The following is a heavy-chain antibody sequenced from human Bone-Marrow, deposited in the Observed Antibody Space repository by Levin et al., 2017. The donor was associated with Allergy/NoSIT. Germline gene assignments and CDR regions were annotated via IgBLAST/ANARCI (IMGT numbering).Heavy chain of an antibody. J-gene: IGHJ5*02. D-gene: IGHD3-22*01. V-gene: IGHV4-30-4*01. Sequence: SETLSLTCSVSGDSMKSGDFYWSWIRQPPGKGLEWVGGIFYSGDAYYNPSLKSRTTISLDTARTQFSLKVTAVTAADTGVYYCARGFYDSSGDSSGYWFDPWGHGTQVTVAS. CDR1: GDSMKSGDFY. CDR2: IFYSGDA. CDR3: ARGFYDSSGDSSGYWFDP.